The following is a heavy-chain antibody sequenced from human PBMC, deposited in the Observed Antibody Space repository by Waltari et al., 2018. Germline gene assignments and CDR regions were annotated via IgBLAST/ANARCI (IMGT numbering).Heavy chain of an antibody. V-gene: IGHV1-69-2*01. J-gene: IGHJ5*02. CDR1: GYTFTDYY. D-gene: IGHD2-2*01. CDR2: VDPEDGET. CDR3: ATSDQLLWRDP. Sequence: EVQLVQSGAEVKKPGATVKLSCQASGYTFTDYYMHWVQQAPGKGLEWMGRVDPEDGETIYAEKFQGRVTITADTSTDTAYMELSSLRSEDTAVYYCATSDQLLWRDPWGQGTLVTVSS.